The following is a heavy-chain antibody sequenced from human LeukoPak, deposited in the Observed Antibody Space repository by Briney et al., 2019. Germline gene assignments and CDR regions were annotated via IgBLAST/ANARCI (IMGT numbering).Heavy chain of an antibody. CDR2: IIPILGIA. J-gene: IGHJ4*02. D-gene: IGHD3-10*01. V-gene: IGHV1-69*04. Sequence: GASVKVSCKASGGTFSSYAISWVRQAPGQGLEWMGRIIPILGIANYAQKFQGRVTITADKSTSTAYMELSSLRSEDTAVYYCARGPATMVRGVPQSFDYWGQGTLVTVSS. CDR1: GGTFSSYA. CDR3: ARGPATMVRGVPQSFDY.